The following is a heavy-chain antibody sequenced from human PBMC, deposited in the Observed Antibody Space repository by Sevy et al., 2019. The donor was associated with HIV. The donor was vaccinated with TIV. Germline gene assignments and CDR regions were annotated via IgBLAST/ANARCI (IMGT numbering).Heavy chain of an antibody. D-gene: IGHD4-4*01. J-gene: IGHJ4*02. V-gene: IGHV3-7*01. CDR3: ASGHSNYSPTDY. CDR1: GFTFSNYW. CDR2: INQDGSEK. Sequence: GGSLRLSCAASGFTFSNYWMNWFRQAPGKGLEWVANINQDGSEKYYVDSMKGRFTISRDNAKNSLYLQMNSLRAEDTAVYYCASGHSNYSPTDYWGQGTLVTVSS.